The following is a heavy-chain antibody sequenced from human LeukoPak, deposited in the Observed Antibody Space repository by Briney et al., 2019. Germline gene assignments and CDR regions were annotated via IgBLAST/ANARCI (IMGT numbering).Heavy chain of an antibody. CDR3: ARGHYDSSGYYDLDY. D-gene: IGHD3-22*01. CDR2: IIPIFGTA. J-gene: IGHJ4*02. CDR1: GGTFSSYA. Sequence: ALVKVSCKASGGTFSSYAISWVRQAPGQGLERMGGIIPIFGTANYAQKFQGRVTITADESTSTAYMELSSLRSEDTAVYYCARGHYDSSGYYDLDYWGQGTLVTVSS. V-gene: IGHV1-69*13.